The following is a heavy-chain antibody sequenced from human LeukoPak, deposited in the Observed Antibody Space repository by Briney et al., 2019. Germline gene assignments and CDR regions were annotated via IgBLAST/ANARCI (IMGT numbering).Heavy chain of an antibody. V-gene: IGHV3-23*01. Sequence: GGSLRVSCAVSGDTFSSDAFSWVRQAPGKGLEWVSAITSVSGSTYYADSVKGRFTISRDYSKNTVHLQMNSLRAEDTALYYCAIWVRNGWPYFDYWGQGTLVTVSS. D-gene: IGHD6-19*01. CDR1: GDTFSSDA. J-gene: IGHJ4*02. CDR3: AIWVRNGWPYFDY. CDR2: ITSVSGST.